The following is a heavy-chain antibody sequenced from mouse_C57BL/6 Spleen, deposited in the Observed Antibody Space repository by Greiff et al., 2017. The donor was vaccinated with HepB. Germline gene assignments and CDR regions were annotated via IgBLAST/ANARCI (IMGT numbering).Heavy chain of an antibody. CDR2: IDPEDGET. CDR1: GFNIKDYY. D-gene: IGHD2-3*01. Sequence: VQLQQSGAELVKPGASVKLSCTASGFNIKDYYMHWVKQRTEQGLEWIGRIDPEDGETKYATKFQGKATITADTSSNTAYLQLSSLTSEDTAVYYCASTYDGYFFAYWGQGTLVTVSA. CDR3: ASTYDGYFFAY. V-gene: IGHV14-2*01. J-gene: IGHJ3*01.